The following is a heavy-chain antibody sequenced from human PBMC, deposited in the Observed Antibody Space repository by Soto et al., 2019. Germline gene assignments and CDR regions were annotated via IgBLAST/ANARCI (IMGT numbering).Heavy chain of an antibody. V-gene: IGHV2-26*01. CDR2: IFSNDDK. CDR1: GLSLNNGRLG. Sequence: QVTLKESGPVLVKPTEPLTLTCTVSGLSLNNGRLGVSWILQPPGKALEWLAHIFSNDDKSYSTSLKSRLTISKDTSRSQVVLTMTNMDPVDSATYYCALIKDCSRTDCFLASFDPWGQGTLVTVSS. D-gene: IGHD2-2*01. CDR3: ALIKDCSRTDCFLASFDP. J-gene: IGHJ5*02.